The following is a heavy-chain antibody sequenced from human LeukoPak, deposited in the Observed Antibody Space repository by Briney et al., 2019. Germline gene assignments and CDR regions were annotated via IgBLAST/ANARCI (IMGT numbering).Heavy chain of an antibody. J-gene: IGHJ4*02. Sequence: PGGSLRLSCVASGFTVSSHWMSWVRQAPGKGLEWVANIKQDGSEKYYVDSVKGRFTISRDNAKNSLFLQMNSLRAEDTAVYYCARNLISDYWGQGTLVTVSS. V-gene: IGHV3-7*01. CDR2: IKQDGSEK. CDR1: GFTVSSHW. CDR3: ARNLISDY. D-gene: IGHD1-14*01.